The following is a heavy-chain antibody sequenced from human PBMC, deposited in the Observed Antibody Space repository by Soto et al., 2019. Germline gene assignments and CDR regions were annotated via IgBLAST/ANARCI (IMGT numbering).Heavy chain of an antibody. V-gene: IGHV1-8*01. CDR1: GYTFTRCD. D-gene: IGHD3-10*01. Sequence: ASGKVSCKASGYTFTRCDINWGRQATGQGLEWMGWMNPNSGNTCYAQKFQGRVTMTRNTSISTAYMELSSLRSEDTAVYYCARTMVRGGVHWGQGTLVTVSS. J-gene: IGHJ4*02. CDR3: ARTMVRGGVH. CDR2: MNPNSGNT.